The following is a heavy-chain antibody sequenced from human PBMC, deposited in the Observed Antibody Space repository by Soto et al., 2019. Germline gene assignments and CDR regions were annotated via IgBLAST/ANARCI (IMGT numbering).Heavy chain of an antibody. CDR2: ISGSGGST. D-gene: IGHD3-3*01. CDR1: GFTFSSYA. CDR3: AKLKNDYDFWSGYSGWFDP. Sequence: EVQLLESGGGLVQPGGSLRLSCAASGFTFSSYAMSWVRQAPGKGLEWVSAISGSGGSTYYVDSVKGRFTISRDNSKNTLYLQMNSLRAEDTAVYYCAKLKNDYDFWSGYSGWFDPWGQGTLVTVSS. J-gene: IGHJ5*02. V-gene: IGHV3-23*01.